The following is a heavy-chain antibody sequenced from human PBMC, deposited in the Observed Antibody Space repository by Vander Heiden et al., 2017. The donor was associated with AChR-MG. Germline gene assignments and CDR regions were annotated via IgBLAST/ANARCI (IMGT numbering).Heavy chain of an antibody. J-gene: IGHJ5*02. CDR1: GFTFSSYA. D-gene: IGHD6-13*01. CDR3: ARVGTLEQQLGPRWFDP. V-gene: IGHV3-30-3*01. Sequence: QVQLVESGGGVVQPGRSLRLSCAASGFTFSSYAMHWVRQAPGKGLEWVAVISYDGSNKYYADSVKGRFTISRDNSKNTLYLQMNSLRAEDTAVYYCARVGTLEQQLGPRWFDPWGQGTLVTVSS. CDR2: ISYDGSNK.